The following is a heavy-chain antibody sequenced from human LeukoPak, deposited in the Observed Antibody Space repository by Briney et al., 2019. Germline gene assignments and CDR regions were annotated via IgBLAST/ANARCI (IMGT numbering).Heavy chain of an antibody. Sequence: PSETLSLTCTVSGGSISSYYWSWIRQPPGKGLEWIGYIYYSGSTNYNPSLKSRVTISVDTSKNQFSLKLSSVTAADTAVYYCARIGGNYDILTGYNYYFDYWGQGTLVTVSS. J-gene: IGHJ4*02. CDR1: GGSISSYY. D-gene: IGHD3-9*01. V-gene: IGHV4-59*01. CDR3: ARIGGNYDILTGYNYYFDY. CDR2: IYYSGST.